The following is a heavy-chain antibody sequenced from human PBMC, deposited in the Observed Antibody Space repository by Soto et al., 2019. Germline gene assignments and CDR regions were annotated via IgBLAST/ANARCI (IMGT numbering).Heavy chain of an antibody. CDR3: ARHGLFDYSNYSYYYYGMDV. V-gene: IGHV5-51*01. J-gene: IGHJ6*02. CDR2: IYPGDSDT. D-gene: IGHD4-4*01. CDR1: GYSFTSYW. Sequence: GESLKISCKGSGYSFTSYWIGWVRQMPGKGLEWMGIIYPGDSDTRYSPSFQGQVAISADKSISTAYLQWSSLKASDTAMYYCARHGLFDYSNYSYYYYGMDVWGQGTTVTVSS.